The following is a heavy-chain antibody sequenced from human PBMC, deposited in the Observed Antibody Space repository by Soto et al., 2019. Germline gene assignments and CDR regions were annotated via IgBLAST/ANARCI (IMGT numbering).Heavy chain of an antibody. D-gene: IGHD5-12*01. Sequence: GASVKVSCKASGVTFSRQDMRWVRQAPGQGLEWMGGIIPIFGTPQYAEKFQDRVTITADESTCTATMELSSLTSEDTAVYYCATNEGRDGYSFDYWGQGTLVTVSS. CDR3: ATNEGRDGYSFDY. J-gene: IGHJ4*02. V-gene: IGHV1-69*13. CDR2: IIPIFGTP. CDR1: GVTFSRQD.